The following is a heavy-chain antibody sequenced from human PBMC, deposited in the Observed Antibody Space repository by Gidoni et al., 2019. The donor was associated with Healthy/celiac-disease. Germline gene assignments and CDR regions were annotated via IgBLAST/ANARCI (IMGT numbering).Heavy chain of an antibody. CDR3: ARGDNWNDVWDYGRDV. J-gene: IGHJ6*02. V-gene: IGHV3-48*03. Sequence: EVQLVESGGGLVQPGGSLRLSCAASGFTFSSYEMNWVRQAPGKGLEWVSYISSSGSTIDYADSVKGRFTISRDNAKNSLYLQMNSLRAEDTAVYYCARGDNWNDVWDYGRDVWGQGTTVTVSS. CDR2: ISSSGSTI. D-gene: IGHD1-20*01. CDR1: GFTFSSYE.